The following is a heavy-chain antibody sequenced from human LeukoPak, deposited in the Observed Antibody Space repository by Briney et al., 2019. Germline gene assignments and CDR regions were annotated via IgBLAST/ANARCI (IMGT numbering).Heavy chain of an antibody. J-gene: IGHJ4*02. CDR3: ARAVPGIAAAGMDFDY. CDR2: INPSGGST. CDR1: GYTFTSYY. D-gene: IGHD6-13*01. V-gene: IGHV1-46*01. Sequence: ASVKVSCKASGYTFTSYYMHWVRQAPGEGLEWMGIINPSGGSTSYAQKLQGRVTMTRDTSTSTVYMELSSLRSEDTAVYYCARAVPGIAAAGMDFDYWGQGTLVTVSS.